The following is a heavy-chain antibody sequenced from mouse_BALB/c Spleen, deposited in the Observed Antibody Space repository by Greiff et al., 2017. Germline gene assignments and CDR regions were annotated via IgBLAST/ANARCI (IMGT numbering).Heavy chain of an antibody. CDR2: ISSGSSTI. J-gene: IGHJ2*01. CDR3: AKGAGYSFDY. D-gene: IGHD3-3*01. Sequence: EVKLMESGGGLVQPGGSRKLSCAASGFTFSSFGMHWVRQAPEKGLEWVAYISSGSSTIYYADTVKGRFTISRDNPKNTLFLQMTSLRSEDTAMYYCAKGAGYSFDYWGQGTTLTVSS. V-gene: IGHV5-17*02. CDR1: GFTFSSFG.